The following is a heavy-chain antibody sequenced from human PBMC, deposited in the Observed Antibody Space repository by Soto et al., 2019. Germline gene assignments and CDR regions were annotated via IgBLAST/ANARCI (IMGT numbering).Heavy chain of an antibody. Sequence: EVQLVESGGGLVKPGGSLRLSCAASGFTFSTYSLHWVRQAPGKGLEWVSSISSTSSYIYYADSVKGRFTISRDNAKNSLYLLMNSLRAEDTAVYYCVRDVNYYDSSGYRDYWGQGTLVTVSS. D-gene: IGHD3-22*01. CDR1: GFTFSTYS. V-gene: IGHV3-21*01. J-gene: IGHJ4*02. CDR2: ISSTSSYI. CDR3: VRDVNYYDSSGYRDY.